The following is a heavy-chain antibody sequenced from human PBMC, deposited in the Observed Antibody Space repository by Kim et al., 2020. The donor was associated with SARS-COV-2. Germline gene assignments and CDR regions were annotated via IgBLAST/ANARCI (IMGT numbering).Heavy chain of an antibody. CDR1: GFTVSSNY. CDR2: IYSGGST. D-gene: IGHD6-13*01. Sequence: GGSLRLSCAASGFTVSSNYMSWVRQAPGKGLEWVSVIYSGGSTYYADSVKGRFTISRDNSKNTLYLQMNSLRAEDTAVYYCARVGLTISWYFDYWGQGTLVTVSS. V-gene: IGHV3-66*01. CDR3: ARVGLTISWYFDY. J-gene: IGHJ4*02.